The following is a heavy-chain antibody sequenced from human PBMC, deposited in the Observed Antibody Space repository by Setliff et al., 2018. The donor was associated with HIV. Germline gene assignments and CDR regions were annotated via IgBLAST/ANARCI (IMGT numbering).Heavy chain of an antibody. D-gene: IGHD3-22*01. CDR2: IWYDGSNK. V-gene: IGHV3-30*02. CDR3: AREGGSSGYCGYFDY. J-gene: IGHJ4*02. Sequence: GESLKISCAASGFTFSSYGIHWVRQAPGKGLEWVALIWYDGSNKYYADSVKGRFTISRDNSRNTLYLQMNSLRDEDTAVYYCAREGGSSGYCGYFDYWGQGTLVTVSS. CDR1: GFTFSSYG.